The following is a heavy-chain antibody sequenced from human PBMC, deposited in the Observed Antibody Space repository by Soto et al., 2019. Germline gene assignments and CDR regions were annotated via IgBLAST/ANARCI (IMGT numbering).Heavy chain of an antibody. V-gene: IGHV3-23*01. J-gene: IGHJ4*02. Sequence: VQLLESGGGLVQPGGSLRLSCAASGFPFSHYAMSWVRQAPGKGLEWVSAISGSGNDASYADSVRGRFTISRDNSRDTLELEKNSLGADDTAVYYCGKERPGRGLFVCDYWGQGELVTVSS. CDR1: GFPFSHYA. CDR3: GKERPGRGLFVCDY. D-gene: IGHD5-12*01. CDR2: ISGSGNDA.